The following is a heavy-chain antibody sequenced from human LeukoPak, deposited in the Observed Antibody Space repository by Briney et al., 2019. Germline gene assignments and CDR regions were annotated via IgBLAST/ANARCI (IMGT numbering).Heavy chain of an antibody. J-gene: IGHJ4*02. D-gene: IGHD3-10*01. CDR2: IGGSGGST. V-gene: IGHV3-23*01. CDR3: AKGGVIITGDY. Sequence: GGSLRLSCAASGFTFSSYAMSWVRQAPGKGREWVSAIGGSGGSTYYADSVKGRFTISRDNSKNTLYLQMNSLRAEDTAVYYCAKGGVIITGDYWGQGTLVTVSS. CDR1: GFTFSSYA.